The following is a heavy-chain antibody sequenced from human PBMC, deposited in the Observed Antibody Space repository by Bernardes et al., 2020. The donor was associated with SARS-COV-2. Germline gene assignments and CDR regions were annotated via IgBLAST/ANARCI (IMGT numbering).Heavy chain of an antibody. D-gene: IGHD2-2*01. CDR1: GFSFGSCA. CDR3: AKDLLNCRTTSCSYYGMDV. J-gene: IGHJ6*02. Sequence: GGSLRLSCAASGFSFGSCAMSWVRQAPGKGLEWVSSISGGGLSTYYADSVKGRFTISRDNSKNTLFLQINSLRAEDTAVYYCAKDLLNCRTTSCSYYGMDVWGQGTTVTVFS. CDR2: ISGGGLST. V-gene: IGHV3-23*01.